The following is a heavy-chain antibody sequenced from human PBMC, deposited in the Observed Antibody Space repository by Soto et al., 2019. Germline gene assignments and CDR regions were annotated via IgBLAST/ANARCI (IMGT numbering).Heavy chain of an antibody. D-gene: IGHD2-8*02. J-gene: IGHJ4*02. Sequence: PSETLSLTCTVSGCSMSSYYWSWIRQPPGTGLEWIGEINHSGSTNYNPSLKSRVTISVDTSKNQFSLKLTSVTAADTAVYYCARDKITGLFDYWGQGTLVTVSS. CDR2: INHSGST. CDR3: ARDKITGLFDY. V-gene: IGHV4-34*01. CDR1: GCSMSSYY.